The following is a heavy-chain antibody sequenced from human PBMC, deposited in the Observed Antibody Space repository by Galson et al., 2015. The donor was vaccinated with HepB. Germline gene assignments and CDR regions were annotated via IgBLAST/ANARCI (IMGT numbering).Heavy chain of an antibody. D-gene: IGHD3-16*01. CDR1: GDSISSGGYY. CDR3: ARAHFGGSPFDY. J-gene: IGHJ4*02. Sequence: TLSLTCTVSGDSISSGGYYWSWIRQHPGKGLEWIGYIYYSGSTYYNPSLKSRVTISVNTSKNQFSLKLSSVTAADTAMYYCARAHFGGSPFDYWGQGALVAVSS. V-gene: IGHV4-31*03. CDR2: IYYSGST.